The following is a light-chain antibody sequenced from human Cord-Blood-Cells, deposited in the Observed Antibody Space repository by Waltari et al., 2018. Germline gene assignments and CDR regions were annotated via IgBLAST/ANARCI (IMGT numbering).Light chain of an antibody. J-gene: IGLJ3*02. CDR2: EGS. V-gene: IGLV2-23*01. CDR1: SSDVGSYNL. Sequence: QSALTQPASVSGSPGQSITISCTGTSSDVGSYNLVSWYQQHPGKAPKLMIYEGSKRPSGVSIRFSGSKSGNTASLTISWLQAEDEADYYCCSYAGSSTWVFGGGTKLTVL. CDR3: CSYAGSSTWV.